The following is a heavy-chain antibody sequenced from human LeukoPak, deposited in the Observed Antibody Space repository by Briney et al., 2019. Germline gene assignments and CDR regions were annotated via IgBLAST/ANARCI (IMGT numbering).Heavy chain of an antibody. CDR2: INSKTDGGPT. CDR1: GYSISSGYY. CDR3: ATGPLDY. Sequence: TTSETLSLTCTVSGYSISSGYYWGWIRQPPGKGLEWIGRINSKTDGGPTVYSAPVKGRFNISRDDSKNTLFLQMNSLETDDTAVYYCATGPLDYWGQGALVTVSS. V-gene: IGHV3-15*01. J-gene: IGHJ4*02.